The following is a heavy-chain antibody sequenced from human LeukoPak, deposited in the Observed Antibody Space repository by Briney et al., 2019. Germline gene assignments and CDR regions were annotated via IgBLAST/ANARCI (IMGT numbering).Heavy chain of an antibody. Sequence: DPSETLSLTCTVSGGSISSSSYYWGWIRQPPGKGLEWIGSIYYSGSTYYNPSLKSRVTISVDTSKNQFSLKLSSVTAADTAVYYCARTTESHGWRTRYFSYYMDVWGKGTTVTVSS. CDR2: IYYSGST. CDR3: ARTTESHGWRTRYFSYYMDV. J-gene: IGHJ6*03. V-gene: IGHV4-39*07. CDR1: GGSISSSSYY. D-gene: IGHD6-19*01.